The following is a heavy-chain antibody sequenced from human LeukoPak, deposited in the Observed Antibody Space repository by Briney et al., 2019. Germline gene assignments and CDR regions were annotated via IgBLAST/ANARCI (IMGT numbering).Heavy chain of an antibody. J-gene: IGHJ4*02. V-gene: IGHV3-9*01. D-gene: IGHD3-3*01. Sequence: PGGSLRLSCAASGFTFDDYAMHWVRQAPGKGLEWVSGISWNSGSIGYADSVKGRFTISRDNAKNSLYLQMNSLRAEDTALYYCAKDKGGFLEWLLDYWGQGTLVTVSS. CDR3: AKDKGGFLEWLLDY. CDR2: ISWNSGSI. CDR1: GFTFDDYA.